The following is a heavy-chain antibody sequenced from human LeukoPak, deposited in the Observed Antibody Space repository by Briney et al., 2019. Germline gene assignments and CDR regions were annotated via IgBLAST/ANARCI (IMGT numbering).Heavy chain of an antibody. CDR3: ARQGRGSSRRRPSQYYMDV. Sequence: SETLSLTCTVSGGSISSSSYYWGWIRQPPGKGLEWIGSIYYSGSTYYNPSLKSRVTISVDTSKNQFSLKLSSVTAADTAVYYCARQGRGSSRRRPSQYYMDVWGKGTTVTISS. V-gene: IGHV4-39*01. J-gene: IGHJ6*03. CDR2: IYYSGST. CDR1: GGSISSSSYY. D-gene: IGHD6-13*01.